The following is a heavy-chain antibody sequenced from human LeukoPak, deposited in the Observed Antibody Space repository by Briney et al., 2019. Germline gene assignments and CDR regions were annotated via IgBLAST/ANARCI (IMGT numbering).Heavy chain of an antibody. Sequence: PSETLSLTCTVSGGPISSYYWSWIRQPPGQGLEWIGYIYYSGSTNYNPSLKSRVTISVDTSKNQFSLKLSSVTAAYTAVYYCARESGYSYGSFDYWGQGTLVTVSS. CDR1: GGPISSYY. V-gene: IGHV4-59*01. CDR3: ARESGYSYGSFDY. CDR2: IYYSGST. J-gene: IGHJ4*02. D-gene: IGHD5-18*01.